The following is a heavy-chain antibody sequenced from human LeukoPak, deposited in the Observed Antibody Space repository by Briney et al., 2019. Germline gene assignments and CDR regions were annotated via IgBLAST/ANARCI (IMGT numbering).Heavy chain of an antibody. CDR1: GYTFTSYG. CDR3: ARGGYCSSTSCSDV. CDR2: ISAYNGNT. D-gene: IGHD2-2*01. Sequence: ASVKVSCKASGYTFTSYGISWVRQAPGQGLEWMGWISAYNGNTNYAQKLQGRVTMTTDTSTSTAYMELRSLRAEDTAVYYCARGGYCSSTSCSDVWGQGTLVTVSS. J-gene: IGHJ4*02. V-gene: IGHV1-18*04.